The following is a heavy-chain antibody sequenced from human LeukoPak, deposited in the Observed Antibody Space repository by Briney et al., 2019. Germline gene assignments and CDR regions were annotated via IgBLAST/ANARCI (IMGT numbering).Heavy chain of an antibody. Sequence: PGGSLRLSCAASGFAFSSHGMHWVRQAPGKGLEWVAVIWYDGSDKYYADSVKGRFTISRDNSNNTLYLQMNSLRAEDTAVYYCARDWNYYGSGSYYQSDYWGQGTLVTVSS. CDR3: ARDWNYYGSGSYYQSDY. J-gene: IGHJ4*02. V-gene: IGHV3-33*01. CDR1: GFAFSSHG. CDR2: IWYDGSDK. D-gene: IGHD3-10*01.